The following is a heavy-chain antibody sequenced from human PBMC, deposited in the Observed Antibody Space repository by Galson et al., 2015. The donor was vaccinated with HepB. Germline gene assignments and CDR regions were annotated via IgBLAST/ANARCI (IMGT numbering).Heavy chain of an antibody. D-gene: IGHD3-3*01. Sequence: SVKVSCKASGYTFTSYGISWVRQAPGQGLEWMGWISAYNGNTNYAQKLQGRVTMTTDTSTSTAYMELRSLRSDDTAVYYCARDRAGFYPSKNDFWSGYSEGNWGQGTLVTVSS. J-gene: IGHJ4*02. V-gene: IGHV1-18*01. CDR2: ISAYNGNT. CDR3: ARDRAGFYPSKNDFWSGYSEGN. CDR1: GYTFTSYG.